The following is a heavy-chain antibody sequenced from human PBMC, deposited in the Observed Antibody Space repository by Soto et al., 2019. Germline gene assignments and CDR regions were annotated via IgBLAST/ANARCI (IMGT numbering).Heavy chain of an antibody. CDR2: IYWDDDK. J-gene: IGHJ4*02. D-gene: IGHD2-15*01. V-gene: IGHV2-5*02. CDR3: AHSSLYYCSGGSCY. CDR1: GFSLSTSGVG. Sequence: QITLKESGPTLVKPTQTLTLTCTFSGFSLSTSGVGVGWIRQPPGKALEWLALIYWDDDKRYSPSLKSRLTTTKDTSQHQVVLTMTNMDPVDTATYYCAHSSLYYCSGGSCYWGQGTLVTVSS.